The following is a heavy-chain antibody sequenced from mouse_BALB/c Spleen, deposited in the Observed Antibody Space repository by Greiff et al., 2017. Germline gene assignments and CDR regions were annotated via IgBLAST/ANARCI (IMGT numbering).Heavy chain of an antibody. Sequence: EVKLVESGGGLVKPGGSLKLSCAASGFTFSSYAMSWVRQTPEKRLEWVASISSGGSTYYPDSVKGRFTISRDNARNILYLQMSSLRFEDTAMYYCARAGRYGDYYAMDYWGQGTSVTVSS. V-gene: IGHV5-6-5*01. D-gene: IGHD2-14*01. CDR3: ARAGRYGDYYAMDY. CDR2: ISSGGST. CDR1: GFTFSSYA. J-gene: IGHJ4*01.